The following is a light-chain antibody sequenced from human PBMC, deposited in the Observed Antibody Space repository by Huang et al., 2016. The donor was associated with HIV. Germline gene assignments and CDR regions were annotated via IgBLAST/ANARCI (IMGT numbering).Light chain of an antibody. Sequence: EIVLTQSPGTLSLSPGERVTLSCRASQSVYSSYLAWYQQRPGQPPRLLIFGASTRATGIPDRFSGSGSGTDFTLTISRLEPEDFAVYYCQQYGSSPTFGQGTRVEIK. CDR1: QSVYSSY. V-gene: IGKV3-20*01. CDR2: GAS. J-gene: IGKJ1*01. CDR3: QQYGSSPT.